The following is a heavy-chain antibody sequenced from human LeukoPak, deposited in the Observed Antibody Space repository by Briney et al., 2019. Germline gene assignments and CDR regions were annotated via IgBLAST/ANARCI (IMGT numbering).Heavy chain of an antibody. D-gene: IGHD5-18*01. CDR2: INHSGST. J-gene: IGHJ6*02. V-gene: IGHV4-34*01. CDR3: ARDEQLWFRYYGMDV. CDR1: GGSFSGYY. Sequence: SETLSLTCAVYGGSFSGYYWSWIRQPPGKGLEWIGEINHSGSTNYNPSLKSRVTMSVDTSKNQFSLKLSSVTAADTAVYYCARDEQLWFRYYGMDVWGQGTTVTVSS.